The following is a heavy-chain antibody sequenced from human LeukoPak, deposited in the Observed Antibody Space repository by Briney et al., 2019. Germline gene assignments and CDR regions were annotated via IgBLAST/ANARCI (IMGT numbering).Heavy chain of an antibody. J-gene: IGHJ4*02. D-gene: IGHD4-11*01. CDR2: ISGSGGST. CDR1: GITFSSYA. CDR3: AKGISNLPFDY. V-gene: IGHV3-23*01. Sequence: GGSLRLSCAASGITFSSYAMSWVRQAPGKGLEWVSAISGSGGSTYYADSVKGRFTISRDNSKSTLYLQMNSLRAEDTAVYYCAKGISNLPFDYWGQGTLVTVSS.